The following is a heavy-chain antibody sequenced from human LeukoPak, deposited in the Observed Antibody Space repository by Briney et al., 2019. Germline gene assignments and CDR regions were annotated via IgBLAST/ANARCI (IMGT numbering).Heavy chain of an antibody. Sequence: SVKVSCKASGFTFTSSAVQWVRQARGQRLEWIGWIVVGSGNTNYAQKFQERVTITRDMSTSTAYMELSSLRSEDTAVYYCGRDGGIVLPPAIGGGFWGQGTPVTVSS. V-gene: IGHV1-58*01. CDR1: GFTFTSSA. CDR3: GRDGGIVLPPAIGGGF. D-gene: IGHD2-2*01. J-gene: IGHJ4*02. CDR2: IVVGSGNT.